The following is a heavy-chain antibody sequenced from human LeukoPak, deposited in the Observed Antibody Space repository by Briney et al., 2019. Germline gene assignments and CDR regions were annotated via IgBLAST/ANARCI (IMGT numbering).Heavy chain of an antibody. J-gene: IGHJ4*02. Sequence: GGSLRLSCTASGFTFSNFWMHWVRQAPGKGLVWVSGIDTAGSATRYADSVKGRFTIYRDSAKNTLFLQINSLRAEDTAVYYCARTGGWLSNFDFWGQGSLVTVSS. CDR3: ARTGGWLSNFDF. D-gene: IGHD5-24*01. V-gene: IGHV3-74*01. CDR2: IDTAGSAT. CDR1: GFTFSNFW.